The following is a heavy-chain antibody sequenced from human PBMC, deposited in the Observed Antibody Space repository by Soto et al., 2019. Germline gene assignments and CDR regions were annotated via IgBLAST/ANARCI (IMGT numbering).Heavy chain of an antibody. CDR3: AKDLRGYSYGLGFDY. J-gene: IGHJ4*02. CDR1: GFTFSSYA. V-gene: IGHV3-23*01. CDR2: ISGSGGST. D-gene: IGHD5-18*01. Sequence: EVQLLESGGGLVQPGGSMRLSCAASGFTFSSYAMSWVRQAPGKGLEWVSAISGSGGSTYYADSVKGRFTISRDNSKNTLYLQMNSLRAEDTAVYYCAKDLRGYSYGLGFDYWGQGTLVTVSS.